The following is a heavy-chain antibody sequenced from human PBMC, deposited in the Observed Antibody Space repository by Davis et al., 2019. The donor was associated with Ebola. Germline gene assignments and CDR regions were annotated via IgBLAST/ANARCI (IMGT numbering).Heavy chain of an antibody. V-gene: IGHV1-8*02. D-gene: IGHD3-3*01. J-gene: IGHJ5*02. Sequence: ASVKVSCKASGYTFTGYYMHWVRQAPGQGLEWMGWINPNSGNTGYAQKFQGRVTMTRNTSISTAYMELSSLRSEDTAVYYCARGPLRAIFGVLITSNWFDPWGQGTLVTVSS. CDR3: ARGPLRAIFGVLITSNWFDP. CDR2: INPNSGNT. CDR1: GYTFTGYY.